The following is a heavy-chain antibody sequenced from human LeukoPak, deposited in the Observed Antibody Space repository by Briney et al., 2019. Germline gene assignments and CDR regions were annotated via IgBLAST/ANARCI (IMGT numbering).Heavy chain of an antibody. CDR1: GFTFSDHY. CDR3: AREGFSNSPLDY. V-gene: IGHV3-72*01. J-gene: IGHJ4*02. Sequence: PGGSLRLSCAASGFTFSDHYMEWVRQAPGKGLEWVGRTRNKANSYTTEYAASVRGRFTISRDDSKNSLYLQMNSLKIEDTAVYYCAREGFSNSPLDYWGQGTLVTVSS. CDR2: TRNKANSYTT. D-gene: IGHD4-11*01.